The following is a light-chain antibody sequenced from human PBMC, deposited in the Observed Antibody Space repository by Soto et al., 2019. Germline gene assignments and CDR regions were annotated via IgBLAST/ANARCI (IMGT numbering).Light chain of an antibody. CDR3: QQYGSSRWT. V-gene: IGKV3-20*01. J-gene: IGKJ1*01. Sequence: EIVLTQSPGTLSLSPGERATLSCRASQSVSSSYLAWYQQKPGQAPRLLIDGASSRATGIPDRFSGSGSGTAFTLTISRLEPEDLAVYYCQQYGSSRWTFGQGTKVEIK. CDR2: GAS. CDR1: QSVSSSY.